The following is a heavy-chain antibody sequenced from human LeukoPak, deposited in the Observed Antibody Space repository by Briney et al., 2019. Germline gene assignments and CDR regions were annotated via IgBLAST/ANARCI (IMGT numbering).Heavy chain of an antibody. J-gene: IGHJ5*02. V-gene: IGHV3-21*01. Sequence: GGSLRLSCAASGFTFSSYTMNWVRQAPGKGLEWVSSISSSSSYIYYADSVKGRFTISRDNAKNSLYLQMNSLRVEDTAVYYCATYPTGRFDPWGQGTLVTVSS. CDR2: ISSSSSYI. D-gene: IGHD2-8*02. CDR3: ATYPTGRFDP. CDR1: GFTFSSYT.